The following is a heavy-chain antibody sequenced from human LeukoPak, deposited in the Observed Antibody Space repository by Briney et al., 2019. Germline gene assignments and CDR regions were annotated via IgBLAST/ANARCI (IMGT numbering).Heavy chain of an antibody. V-gene: IGHV4-39*07. Sequence: SETLSLTCTVSGGSISSSSYYWGWICQPPGKGLEWIGSIYHSGSTYYNPSLKSRVTISVDTSKNQFSLKLSSVTAADTAVYYCARVDNWNYGDFQHWGQGTLVTVSS. CDR1: GGSISSSSYY. D-gene: IGHD1-7*01. CDR2: IYHSGST. CDR3: ARVDNWNYGDFQH. J-gene: IGHJ1*01.